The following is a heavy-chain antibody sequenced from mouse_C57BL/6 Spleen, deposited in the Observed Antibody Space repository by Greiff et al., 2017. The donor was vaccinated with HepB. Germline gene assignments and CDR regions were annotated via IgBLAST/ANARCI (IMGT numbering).Heavy chain of an antibody. J-gene: IGHJ3*01. D-gene: IGHD2-3*01. CDR3: ARERGYYDGYSWFAY. V-gene: IGHV1-53*01. CDR2: INPSNGGT. CDR1: GYTFTSYW. Sequence: VQLQQPGTELVKPGASVKLSCKASGYTFTSYWMHWVKQRPGQGLEWIGNINPSNGGTNYNEKFKSKATLTVDKSSSTAYMQLSSLTSEDSAVYYCARERGYYDGYSWFAYWGQGTLVTVSA.